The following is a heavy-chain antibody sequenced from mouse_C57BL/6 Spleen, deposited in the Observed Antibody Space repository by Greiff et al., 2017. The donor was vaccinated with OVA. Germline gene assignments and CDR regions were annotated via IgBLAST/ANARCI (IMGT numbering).Heavy chain of an antibody. CDR1: GYTFTSYG. D-gene: IGHD2-1*01. CDR3: AREGNYGGDPDWYFDV. Sequence: VHLVESGAELARPGASVKLSCKASGYTFTSYGISWVKQRTGQGLEWIGEIYPRSGNTYYNEKFKGKATLTADKSSSTAYMELRSLTSEDAAVYFCAREGNYGGDPDWYFDVWGKGTTVTVSS. CDR2: IYPRSGNT. V-gene: IGHV1-81*01. J-gene: IGHJ1*03.